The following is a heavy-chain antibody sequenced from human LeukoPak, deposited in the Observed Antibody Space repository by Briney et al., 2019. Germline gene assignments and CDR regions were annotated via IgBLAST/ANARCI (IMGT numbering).Heavy chain of an antibody. CDR2: MNPNSGNT. CDR1: GYTFTSYD. J-gene: IGHJ3*02. CDR3: ARDRRIAAAGSSAFDI. V-gene: IGHV1-8*01. D-gene: IGHD6-13*01. Sequence: ASVKVSCKASGYTFTSYDINWVRQATGQGLEWMGWMNPNSGNTGYAQKFQGRVTMTRNTSISTAYMELSSLRSEDTAVYYCARDRRIAAAGSSAFDIWGQGTMVTVSS.